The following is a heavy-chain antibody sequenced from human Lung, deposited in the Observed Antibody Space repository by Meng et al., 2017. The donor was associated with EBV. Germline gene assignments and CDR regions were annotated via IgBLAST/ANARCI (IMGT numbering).Heavy chain of an antibody. V-gene: IGHV3-23*01. D-gene: IGHD6-13*01. CDR2: ISSSGGST. Sequence: VQLLESGGGLVQPGGSLRLSCAAFGFTFSSYAMSWVRQAPGKGLEWVSAISSSGGSTYYADSVKGRFTISRDNSKNTLYLQMNSLRAEDTAVYYCVRARSIAAAVIDYWGQGTLVTVSS. J-gene: IGHJ4*02. CDR3: VRARSIAAAVIDY. CDR1: GFTFSSYA.